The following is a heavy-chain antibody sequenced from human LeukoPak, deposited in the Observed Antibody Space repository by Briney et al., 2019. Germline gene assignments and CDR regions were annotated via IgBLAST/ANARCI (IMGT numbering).Heavy chain of an antibody. CDR2: IIPILGIA. J-gene: IGHJ4*02. V-gene: IGHV1-69*04. CDR3: ARSKEMATIQWVFDY. CDR1: GGTFSSYA. D-gene: IGHD5-24*01. Sequence: ASVKVSCKASGGTFSSYAISWVRQAPGQGLEWMGRIIPILGIANYAQKFQGRVTITADESTSTAYMELSSLRSEDTAVYYCARSKEMATIQWVFDYWGQGTLVTVSS.